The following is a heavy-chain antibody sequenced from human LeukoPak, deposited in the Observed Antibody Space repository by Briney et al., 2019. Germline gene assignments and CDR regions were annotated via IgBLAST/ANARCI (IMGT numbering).Heavy chain of an antibody. CDR1: GYTLTELS. D-gene: IGHD7-27*01. CDR2: FDPEDGET. J-gene: IGHJ4*02. CDR3: ATLTGL. V-gene: IGHV1-24*01. Sequence: GASVKVSCKVSGYTLTELSMHWVRQAPGKGLEWMGGFDPEDGETIYAQKFQGRVTITEDTSTDTAYMELSSLRSEDTAVYYCATLTGLWGQGTLVTVSS.